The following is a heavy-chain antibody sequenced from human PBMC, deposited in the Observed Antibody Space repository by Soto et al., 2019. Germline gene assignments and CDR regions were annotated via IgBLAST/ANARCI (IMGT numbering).Heavy chain of an antibody. CDR3: ARDNIVSTIPFDY. Sequence: VQLLESGGGLVQPGGSLRLSCAASGFTFSRCGMHWVRQAPGKGLEWVAVIWYDGTNKYYADAVQGRFTISRDNSKNTLYLQMNSLRAEDTAVYYCARDNIVSTIPFDYWGQGTLVTVSS. J-gene: IGHJ4*02. D-gene: IGHD5-12*01. V-gene: IGHV3-33*01. CDR1: GFTFSRCG. CDR2: IWYDGTNK.